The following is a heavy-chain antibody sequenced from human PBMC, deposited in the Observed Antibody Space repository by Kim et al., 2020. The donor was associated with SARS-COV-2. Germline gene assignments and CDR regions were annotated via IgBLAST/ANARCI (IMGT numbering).Heavy chain of an antibody. D-gene: IGHD3-10*01. CDR1: GFTFSSYG. J-gene: IGHJ6*02. CDR2: ISYDGSNK. CDR3: AKYRGRYYYYGMDG. Sequence: GGSLRLSCAASGFTFSSYGMHWVRQAPGKGLEWVAVISYDGSNKYYADSVKGRFTISRDNSKNTLYLQMNSLRAEDTAVYYCAKYRGRYYYYGMDGWGQGTTVTVSS. V-gene: IGHV3-30*18.